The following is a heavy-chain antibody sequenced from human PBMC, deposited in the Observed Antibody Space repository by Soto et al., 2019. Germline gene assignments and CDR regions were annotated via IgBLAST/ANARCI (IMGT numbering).Heavy chain of an antibody. CDR2: INSDGSST. CDR1: GFTFSSYW. D-gene: IGHD6-13*01. Sequence: GGPLRLSCAASGFTFSSYWMHWVRQAPGKGLVWVSRINSDGSSTSYADSVKGRFTISRDNAKNTLYLQMNSLRAEDTAVYYCARDEGGYSSSWYFQWGTRNNWFDPWGQGTLVTVSS. CDR3: ARDEGGYSSSWYFQWGTRNNWFDP. V-gene: IGHV3-74*01. J-gene: IGHJ5*02.